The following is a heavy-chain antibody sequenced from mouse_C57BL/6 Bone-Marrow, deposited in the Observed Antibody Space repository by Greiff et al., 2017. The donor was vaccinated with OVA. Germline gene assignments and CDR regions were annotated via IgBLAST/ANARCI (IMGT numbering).Heavy chain of an antibody. D-gene: IGHD2-2*01. Sequence: EVKLMESGGGLVKPGGSLKLSCAASGFTFSDYGMHWVRQAPEKGLEWVAYISSGSSTIYYADTVKGRFTISRDNAKNTLFLQMTSLRSEDTAMYYCAREVAMVTTETAYYFDYWGQGTTLTVSS. J-gene: IGHJ2*01. CDR3: AREVAMVTTETAYYFDY. CDR2: ISSGSSTI. V-gene: IGHV5-17*01. CDR1: GFTFSDYG.